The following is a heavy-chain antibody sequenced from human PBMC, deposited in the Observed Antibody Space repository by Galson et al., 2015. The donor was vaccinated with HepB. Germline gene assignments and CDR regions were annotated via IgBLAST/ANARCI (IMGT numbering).Heavy chain of an antibody. CDR1: GFTFSSYG. V-gene: IGHV3-33*08. Sequence: SLRLSCAASGFTFSSYGMHWVRQAPGKGLEWVAVIWYDGSNKYYADSVKGRFTISRDNSKNTLYLQMNSLRAEDTAVYYCARDILTGYYNGLGYWGQGTLVTVSS. J-gene: IGHJ4*02. CDR3: ARDILTGYYNGLGY. D-gene: IGHD3-9*01. CDR2: IWYDGSNK.